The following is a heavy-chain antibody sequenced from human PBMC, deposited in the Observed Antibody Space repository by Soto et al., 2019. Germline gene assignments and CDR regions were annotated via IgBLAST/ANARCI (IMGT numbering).Heavy chain of an antibody. CDR2: ISAYNGNT. CDR3: ATTTVVVVAATRAEYFQH. CDR1: GYTFTSYG. D-gene: IGHD2-15*01. J-gene: IGHJ1*01. V-gene: IGHV1-18*01. Sequence: ASVKVSCKASGYTFTSYGISWVLQAPGQGLEWMGWISAYNGNTNYAQKLQGRVTMTTDTSTSTAYMELRSLRSDDTAVYYCATTTVVVVAATRAEYFQHWGQGTLVTVSS.